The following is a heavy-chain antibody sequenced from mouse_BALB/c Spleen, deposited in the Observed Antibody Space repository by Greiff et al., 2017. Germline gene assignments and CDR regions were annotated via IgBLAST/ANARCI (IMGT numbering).Heavy chain of an antibody. D-gene: IGHD1-1*01. J-gene: IGHJ4*01. Sequence: EVHLVESGGGLVQPGGSLRLSCATSGFTFSDFYMEWVRQPPGKRLEWIAAIRNKANDYTTEYSASVKGRFIVSRNTSQSVLYLQMNALRAEDTAIYYCARGQLIDYYGSSYVDYAMNYWGQGTSVTVSS. CDR2: IRNKANDYTT. CDR1: GFTFSDFY. V-gene: IGHV7-1*02. CDR3: ARGQLIDYYGSSYVDYAMNY.